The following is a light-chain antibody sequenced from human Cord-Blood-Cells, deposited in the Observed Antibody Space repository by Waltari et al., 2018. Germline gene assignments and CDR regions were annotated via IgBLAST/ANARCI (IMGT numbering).Light chain of an antibody. CDR1: QRVLYSSNNKNY. CDR3: QQYYSTPFT. Sequence: DIVMTQSPDSLAVSLGERATINCKSSQRVLYSSNNKNYLAWYQQKPGQPPKLLIYWASTRESGVPDRFSGSGSGTDFTLTSSSLQAEDVAVYYCQQYYSTPFTFGPGTKVDIK. CDR2: WAS. V-gene: IGKV4-1*01. J-gene: IGKJ3*01.